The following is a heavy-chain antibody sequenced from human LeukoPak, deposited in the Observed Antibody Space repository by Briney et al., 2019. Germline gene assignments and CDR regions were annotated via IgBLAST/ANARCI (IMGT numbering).Heavy chain of an antibody. Sequence: FXXXXYGXHWVRQAPGXGLXWVAFIRYDGNSKYYADPVKGRFTISRDNSKNTLYLQMNSLRGEDTAVYYXXXXXXXXRXXGXLDYWGXGXLVTVSS. V-gene: IGHV3-30*02. CDR1: FXXXXYG. J-gene: IGHJ4*02. CDR3: XXXXXXXRXXGXLDY. CDR2: IRYDGNSK.